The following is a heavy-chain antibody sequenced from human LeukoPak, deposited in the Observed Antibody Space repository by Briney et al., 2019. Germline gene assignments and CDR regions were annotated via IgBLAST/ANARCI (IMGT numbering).Heavy chain of an antibody. Sequence: SETLSLTCTVSGGSISSGGYYWSWIRQHPGKGLEWIGYIYHSGSTYYNPSLKSRVTISVDRSKNQFSLKLSSVTAVDTAVYYCARVNPSAVTIFEGDRWFDPWGQGTLVTVSS. CDR2: IYHSGST. CDR3: ARVNPSAVTIFEGDRWFDP. D-gene: IGHD3-3*01. V-gene: IGHV4-30-2*01. CDR1: GGSISSGGYY. J-gene: IGHJ5*02.